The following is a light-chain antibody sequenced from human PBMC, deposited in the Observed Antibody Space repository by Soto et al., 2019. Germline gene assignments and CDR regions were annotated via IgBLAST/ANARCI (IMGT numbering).Light chain of an antibody. CDR1: QDISNY. Sequence: DIQMTQSPSSLSASVGDRFTITCQASQDISNYLNWYQQKPGKXPKXXIYDASNLETGVPSRFSGSGSGTDFTFTISRLQPEDSETYDGQQYDNLPLTFGGGTKVDIK. CDR2: DAS. CDR3: QQYDNLPLT. J-gene: IGKJ4*01. V-gene: IGKV1-33*01.